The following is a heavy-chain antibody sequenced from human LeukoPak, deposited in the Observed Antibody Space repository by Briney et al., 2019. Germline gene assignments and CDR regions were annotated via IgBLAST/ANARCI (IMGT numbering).Heavy chain of an antibody. Sequence: PSETLSLTCTVSGGALTNYYWSWIRQPPGKGLEWIGYIYYRGSTNYNPSLKSRVTISVDTSKNQFSLKLSSVPAADTAVYYCARKKFIAAGGFDPWGQGTLVIVSS. D-gene: IGHD6-6*01. CDR2: IYYRGST. V-gene: IGHV4-59*01. CDR3: ARKKFIAAGGFDP. CDR1: GGALTNYY. J-gene: IGHJ5*02.